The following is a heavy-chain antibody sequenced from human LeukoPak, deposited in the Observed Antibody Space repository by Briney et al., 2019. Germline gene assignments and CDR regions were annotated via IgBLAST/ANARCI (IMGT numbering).Heavy chain of an antibody. Sequence: GGSLRLSCTASGFTFSTYGMHWVRQAPGKGLEWVTLICHDGSRKYYADSVKGRFTISRDNAKNTLYLQMSSLRADATAVYFCTRPSRDGYNSNFYYGMDVWGQGTTVNVSS. CDR3: TRPSRDGYNSNFYYGMDV. D-gene: IGHD5-24*01. CDR1: GFTFSTYG. CDR2: ICHDGSRK. V-gene: IGHV3-33*08. J-gene: IGHJ6*01.